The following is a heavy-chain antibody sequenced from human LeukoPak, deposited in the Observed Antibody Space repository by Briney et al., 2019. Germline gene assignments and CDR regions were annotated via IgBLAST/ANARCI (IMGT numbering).Heavy chain of an antibody. CDR1: HGSFSGYY. J-gene: IGHJ4*02. D-gene: IGHD6-13*01. CDR2: INHSGST. Sequence: SETLSLTCAVYHGSFSGYYWSWIRQPPGKGLEWLGEINHSGSTNYNPSLKSRVTISVDTSKNQFSLKLSSVTAADTAVYYCAREKGYSSSWPLDYWAREPWSPSPQ. CDR3: AREKGYSSSWPLDY. V-gene: IGHV4-34*01.